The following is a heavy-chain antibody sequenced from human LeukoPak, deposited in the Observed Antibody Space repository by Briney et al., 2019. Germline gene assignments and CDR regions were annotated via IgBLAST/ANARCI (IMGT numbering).Heavy chain of an antibody. V-gene: IGHV4-59*01. J-gene: IGHJ4*02. CDR2: IDYSGST. Sequence: PSETLSLTCALSGGSISSYYWSWIRQPPGKGLEWIGYIDYSGSTNYNPSLKSRVTISVDTSKNQFSLKLSSATAADTAVYYCARFGDGYNLQYAFDYWGQGPLVTASA. CDR3: ARFGDGYNLQYAFDY. D-gene: IGHD5-24*01. CDR1: GGSISSYY.